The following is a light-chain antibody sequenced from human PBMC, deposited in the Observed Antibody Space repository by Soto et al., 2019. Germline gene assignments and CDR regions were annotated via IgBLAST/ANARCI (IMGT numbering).Light chain of an antibody. CDR2: KAS. CDR3: HQYNSYAT. CDR1: QTIDTW. J-gene: IGKJ1*01. V-gene: IGKV1-5*03. Sequence: DIPMTQSPSTLSASIGDRVTITCRASQTIDTWLAWYQQKPGKAPKLLIYKASILESGVPSRFSGSGFGTEFTLTISSLQPDDFATYYCHQYNSYATFGLGTKVEIK.